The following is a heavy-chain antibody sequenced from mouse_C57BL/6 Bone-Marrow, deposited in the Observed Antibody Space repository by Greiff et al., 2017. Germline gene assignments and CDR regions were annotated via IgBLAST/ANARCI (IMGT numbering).Heavy chain of an antibody. D-gene: IGHD2-4*01. CDR3: ARRASYYDYDGCAY. Sequence: QVTLKESGPGILQSSQTLSLTCSFSGFSLSTSGMGVSWIRQPSGKGLEWLAPLYWDDDKRYHPSLKSRLTISKDTSRNQVFLKITSVDTADTATYYCARRASYYDYDGCAYWGQGTLVTVSA. CDR1: GFSLSTSGMG. J-gene: IGHJ3*01. V-gene: IGHV8-12*01. CDR2: LYWDDDK.